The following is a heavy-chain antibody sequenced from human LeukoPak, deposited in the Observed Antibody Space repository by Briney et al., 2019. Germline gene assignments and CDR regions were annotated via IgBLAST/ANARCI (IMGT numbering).Heavy chain of an antibody. D-gene: IGHD4-17*01. CDR1: GFTFSSYA. CDR2: ISYDGSNK. V-gene: IGHV3-30-3*02. J-gene: IGHJ3*02. Sequence: GGSLRLSCAASGFTFSSYAMHWVRQAPGKGLEWVAVISYDGSNKYYADSVKGRFTISRDNSKNTLYLQMNSLRAEDTAVYYCAKKSGDYVLNDAFDIWGQGTMVTVSS. CDR3: AKKSGDYVLNDAFDI.